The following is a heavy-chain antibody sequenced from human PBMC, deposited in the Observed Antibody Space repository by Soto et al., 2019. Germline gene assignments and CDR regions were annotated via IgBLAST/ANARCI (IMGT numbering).Heavy chain of an antibody. V-gene: IGHV3-21*01. Sequence: GGSLRLSCAASGFTFSSYSMNWVRQAPGKGLEWVSSISSSSSYIYYADSVKGRFTISRDNAKNSLYLQMNSLRAEDTAVYYCARARITIFGVDLDAFDIWGQGTRVTVSS. CDR2: ISSSSSYI. J-gene: IGHJ3*02. CDR1: GFTFSSYS. D-gene: IGHD3-3*01. CDR3: ARARITIFGVDLDAFDI.